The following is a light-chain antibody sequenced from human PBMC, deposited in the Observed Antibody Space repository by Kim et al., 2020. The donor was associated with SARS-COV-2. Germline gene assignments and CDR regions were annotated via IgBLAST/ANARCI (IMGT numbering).Light chain of an antibody. CDR3: QQSGTSPPT. V-gene: IGKV3-20*01. Sequence: SPGERATLSCRASQTVNANYVAWYQQRPGQTPTLLIPGASTRATGIPDRFSGGGSGTDFTLTINRLEPEDFAVYFCQQSGTSPPTFGQGTRLEIK. CDR1: QTVNANY. J-gene: IGKJ5*01. CDR2: GAS.